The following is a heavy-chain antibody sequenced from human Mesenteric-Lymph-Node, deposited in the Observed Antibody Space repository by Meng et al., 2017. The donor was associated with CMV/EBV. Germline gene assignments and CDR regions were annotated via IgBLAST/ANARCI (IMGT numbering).Heavy chain of an antibody. CDR2: ISYDGSNK. CDR1: GFTFSSYA. D-gene: IGHD2-21*01. V-gene: IGHV3-30-3*01. Sequence: GGSLRLSCAASGFTFSSYAMHWVRQAPGKGLEWVAVISYDGSNKYYADSVKGGFTISRDNSKNTLYLQMNSLRAEDTAVYYCARDKGCGGDCYSMVLFTSIYYYYGMDVWGQGTTVTVSS. J-gene: IGHJ6*02. CDR3: ARDKGCGGDCYSMVLFTSIYYYYGMDV.